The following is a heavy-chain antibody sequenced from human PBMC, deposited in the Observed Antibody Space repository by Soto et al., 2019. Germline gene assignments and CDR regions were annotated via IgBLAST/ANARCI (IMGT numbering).Heavy chain of an antibody. V-gene: IGHV1-69*18. CDR2: ILPIFGTA. D-gene: IGHD2-15*01. Sequence: QVQLVQSGAEVKKPGSSVKVSCKASVGTFSSYAISWVRQAPVQGLEWMGRILPIFGTANYAQKFQGRVTITADESTSTAYMELSSLRSEDTAVYYCAIESYSGSYSTPLDYWGQGTMVTVSS. CDR1: VGTFSSYA. J-gene: IGHJ4*02. CDR3: AIESYSGSYSTPLDY.